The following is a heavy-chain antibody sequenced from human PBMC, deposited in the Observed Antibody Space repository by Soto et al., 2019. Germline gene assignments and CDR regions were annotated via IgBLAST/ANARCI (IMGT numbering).Heavy chain of an antibody. D-gene: IGHD6-19*01. CDR1: GYTFTSYY. V-gene: IGHV1-46*01. Sequence: GASVKVSFQASGYTFTSYYMHWVRLAPGQGFGXXGVXNXVXXXTXXPRNFRARVPRTRDTSTSTVYMELSSLKSEDTAGYYCARVYSSGFEYWGKGTRVPVSS. CDR2: XNXVXXXT. CDR3: ARVYSSGFEY. J-gene: IGHJ4*02.